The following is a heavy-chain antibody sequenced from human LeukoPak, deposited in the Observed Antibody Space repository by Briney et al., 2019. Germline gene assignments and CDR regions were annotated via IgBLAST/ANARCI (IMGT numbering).Heavy chain of an antibody. CDR2: ANLQGST. Sequence: SGTLSLTCGVSGGSITNTNYWTWVRQPPGKGLEWIGEANLQGSTNYNPSLMGRVAIAVDTSENHISLQLTSVTAADTAVYYCAREGGPYRPLDYSGQGTLVTVSS. V-gene: IGHV4-4*02. CDR1: GGSITNTNY. CDR3: AREGGPYRPLDY. J-gene: IGHJ4*02.